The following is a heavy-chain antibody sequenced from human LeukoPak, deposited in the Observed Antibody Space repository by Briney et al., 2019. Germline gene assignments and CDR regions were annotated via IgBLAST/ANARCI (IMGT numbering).Heavy chain of an antibody. V-gene: IGHV1-69*05. D-gene: IGHD5-18*01. CDR1: GGTFSSYA. CDR2: IIPIFGTA. CDR3: ASGYSYGYVGY. J-gene: IGHJ4*02. Sequence: SVKVSCKASGGTFSSYAISWVGQAPGQGLEWMGGIIPIFGTANYAQKFQGRVTITTDESTSTVYMELSSLRSEDTAVYYCASGYSYGYVGYWGQGTLVTVSS.